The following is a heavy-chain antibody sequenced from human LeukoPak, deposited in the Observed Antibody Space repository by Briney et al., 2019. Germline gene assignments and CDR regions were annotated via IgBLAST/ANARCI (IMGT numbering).Heavy chain of an antibody. CDR3: ATGPRSVWDYFDY. V-gene: IGHV1-24*01. J-gene: IGHJ4*02. Sequence: ASVTVSCKVSGYTLTELSMHWVRQAPGKGLEWMGGFDPEDGETIYAQKFQGRATMTEDTSTDTAYMELSSLRSEDTAVYYCATGPRSVWDYFDYWGQGTLVTVSS. CDR2: FDPEDGET. D-gene: IGHD2-8*01. CDR1: GYTLTELS.